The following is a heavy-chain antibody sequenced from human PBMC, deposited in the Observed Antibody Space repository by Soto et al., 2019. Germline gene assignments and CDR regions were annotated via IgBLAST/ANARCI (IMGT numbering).Heavy chain of an antibody. D-gene: IGHD4-4*01. V-gene: IGHV1-69*12. CDR1: GGTFSNYA. J-gene: IGHJ4*02. CDR3: ARDGGVYDYSPFDY. CDR2: IIPIFGTA. Sequence: QVQLVQSGAEVKKPESSVKVSCKASGGTFSNYAISWVRQAPGQGLGWMGGIIPIFGTADYAQKFQGRVTITADESTSTAYMELSSLRSEDTAVYYCARDGGVYDYSPFDYWGQGTLVTVSS.